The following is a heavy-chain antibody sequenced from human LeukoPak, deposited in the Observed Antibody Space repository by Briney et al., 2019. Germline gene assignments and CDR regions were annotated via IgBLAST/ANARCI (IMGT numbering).Heavy chain of an antibody. V-gene: IGHV1-69*01. J-gene: IGHJ6*02. Sequence: AASVKVSCKASGGTFSSYAISWVRQAPGQGLEWMGGIIPIFGTANYAQKFQGRVTITADESTSTAYMELSSLRSEDTAVYYCARDLLDIVVVPAATYYYYGMDVWGQGTTVTVSS. D-gene: IGHD2-2*01. CDR1: GGTFSSYA. CDR2: IIPIFGTA. CDR3: ARDLLDIVVVPAATYYYYGMDV.